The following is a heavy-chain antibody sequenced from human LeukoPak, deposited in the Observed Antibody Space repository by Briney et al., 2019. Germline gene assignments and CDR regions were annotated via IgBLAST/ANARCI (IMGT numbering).Heavy chain of an antibody. CDR3: TTQYSSRPPGY. J-gene: IGHJ4*02. Sequence: PGGSLRLSCAASGFTFSGSAMHWVRQASGKGLEWVGRIRSKVNNYATAYAASVKDRFTISRDDSRNTAYLQMNSLKTEDTAVYYCTTQYSSRPPGYWGQGTLVTVSS. CDR1: GFTFSGSA. CDR2: IRSKVNNYAT. D-gene: IGHD6-19*01. V-gene: IGHV3-73*01.